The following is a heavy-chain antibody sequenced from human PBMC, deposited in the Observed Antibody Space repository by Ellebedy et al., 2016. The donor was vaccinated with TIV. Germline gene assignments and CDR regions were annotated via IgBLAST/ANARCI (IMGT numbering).Heavy chain of an antibody. V-gene: IGHV3-21*01. CDR2: IATRGRFI. J-gene: IGHJ4*02. D-gene: IGHD1-1*01. CDR1: GFTFSNYN. Sequence: GESLKISCAASGFTFSNYNMNWVRQAPGRGLEWVASIATRGRFIYYVDSVKGRFAISRDNAENSLSLQMKSLTPEETAVYYCARDKGGDNWYSFPDYWGQGTLVTVSS. CDR3: ARDKGGDNWYSFPDY.